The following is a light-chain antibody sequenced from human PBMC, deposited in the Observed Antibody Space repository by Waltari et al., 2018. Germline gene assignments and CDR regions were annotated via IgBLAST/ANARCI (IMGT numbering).Light chain of an antibody. CDR2: DAS. CDR1: QSVSRY. J-gene: IGKJ3*01. Sequence: EIVLTQSPATLSLSPGERATLSCRASQSVSRYLAWYQQKPGRAPRLLIYDASTRATGVPARFSGSGSVTDFTLTISSLEPEDFAVYYCQQRSNSFAFGPGTRVDIK. V-gene: IGKV3-11*01. CDR3: QQRSNSFA.